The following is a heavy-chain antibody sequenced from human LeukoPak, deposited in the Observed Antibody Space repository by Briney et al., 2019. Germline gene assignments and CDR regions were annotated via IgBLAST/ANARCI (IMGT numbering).Heavy chain of an antibody. J-gene: IGHJ4*02. V-gene: IGHV3-9*01. CDR1: GFTFDDYA. Sequence: PGGSLRLSCAASGFTFDDYAMHWVRQAPGKGLEWVSGISWNSGSIGYADSVKGRFTISRDNAKNSLYLQMNSLRAEDTAVYYCARTKWYYYDSSGYPFDYWGQGTLVTVSS. CDR2: ISWNSGSI. CDR3: ARTKWYYYDSSGYPFDY. D-gene: IGHD3-22*01.